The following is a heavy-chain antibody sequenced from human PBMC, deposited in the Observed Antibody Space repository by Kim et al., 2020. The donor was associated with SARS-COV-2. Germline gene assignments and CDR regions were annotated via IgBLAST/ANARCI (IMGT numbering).Heavy chain of an antibody. D-gene: IGHD4-17*01. CDR2: L. J-gene: IGHJ4*02. V-gene: IGHV3-21*01. CDR3: ARGRTVTTRV. Sequence: LPYADAMKGRYPIPTDTDKHTLYLQMNSLGAEDTAVYYCARGRTVTTRVWGQGTLVTVSS.